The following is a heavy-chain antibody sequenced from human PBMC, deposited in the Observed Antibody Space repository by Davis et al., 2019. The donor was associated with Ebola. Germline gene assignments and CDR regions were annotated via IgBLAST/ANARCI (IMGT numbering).Heavy chain of an antibody. V-gene: IGHV1-2*02. Sequence: ASVKVSCQASGFTFTDYYMHWVRQAPGQGLEWLGWIKLNSGGTNYAQRFQDRVTMTRDTSISTAYMELSSLTSDDTAVYYCARDLSGDNILCPDYWGQGTLVTVSS. J-gene: IGHJ4*02. CDR3: ARDLSGDNILCPDY. CDR1: GFTFTDYY. D-gene: IGHD1-26*01. CDR2: IKLNSGGT.